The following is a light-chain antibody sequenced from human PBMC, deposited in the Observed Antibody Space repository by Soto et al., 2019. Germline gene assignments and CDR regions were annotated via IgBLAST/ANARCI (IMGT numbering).Light chain of an antibody. CDR3: QQYDSSLT. CDR1: QSVSSSF. Sequence: DIVLTQSPASLSLPPGERATLSCRASQSVSSSFLAWYQQKPGQAPRLLIYGASRRATGIADRFTGSGSGTDFTFTISRLEPEDFAVYYCQQYDSSLTFGLGTKVEIK. V-gene: IGKV3-20*01. CDR2: GAS. J-gene: IGKJ1*01.